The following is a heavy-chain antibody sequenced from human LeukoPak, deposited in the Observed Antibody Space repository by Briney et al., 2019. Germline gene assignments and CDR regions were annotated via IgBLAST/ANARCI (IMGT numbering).Heavy chain of an antibody. D-gene: IGHD1-26*01. CDR1: GGSISSYY. V-gene: IGHV4-4*07. J-gene: IGHJ3*02. CDR3: ARASLVGATPDAFDI. Sequence: PSETLSLTCTVSGGSISSYYWSWIRQPAGKGREWIGRLYTSESTNYNPSLKSRVTMSVDTSKNQFSLKLSSVTAADTAVYYCARASLVGATPDAFDIWGQGTMVTVSS. CDR2: LYTSEST.